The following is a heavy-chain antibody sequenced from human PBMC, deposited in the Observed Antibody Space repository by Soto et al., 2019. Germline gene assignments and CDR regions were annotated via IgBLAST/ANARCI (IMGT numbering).Heavy chain of an antibody. D-gene: IGHD6-19*01. CDR3: ARGGLVPDY. V-gene: IGHV4-30-2*01. J-gene: IGHJ4*02. CDR2: ISHSGST. CDR1: GGSTSSGGYS. Sequence: QLQLQESGSGLVKPSQTLSLTCAASGGSTSSGGYSWSWLRQPPGKGLEWIGYISHSGSTYYNPSLKGRVTISVDTSKNQFSLRLSSVTAADTAVYYCARGGLVPDYWGQGTLVTVSS.